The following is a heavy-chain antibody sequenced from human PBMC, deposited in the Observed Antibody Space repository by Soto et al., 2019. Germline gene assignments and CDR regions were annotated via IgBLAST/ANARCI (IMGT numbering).Heavy chain of an antibody. CDR1: GFTFSSYW. D-gene: IGHD5-18*01. CDR2: IKQDGSEK. V-gene: IGHV3-7*03. Sequence: LRLSCAASGFTFSSYWMSWVRQAPGKGLEWVANIKQDGSEKYYVDSVKGRFTISRDNAKNSLYLQMNSLRAEDTAVYYCARLRYSYGSYYFDYWGQGTLVTVSS. J-gene: IGHJ4*02. CDR3: ARLRYSYGSYYFDY.